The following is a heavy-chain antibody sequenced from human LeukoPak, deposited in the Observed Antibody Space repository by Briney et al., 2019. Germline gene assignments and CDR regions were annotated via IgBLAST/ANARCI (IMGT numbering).Heavy chain of an antibody. CDR2: INHSGST. V-gene: IGHV4-34*01. CDR3: ARDSSSWYRNPFDY. CDR1: GGSFSGYY. Sequence: SETLSLTCAVYGGSFSGYYWSWIRQPPGKGLEWIGEINHSGSTNYNPSLKSRVTISVDTSKNQFSLKLSSVTAADTAVYHCARDSSSWYRNPFDYWGQGTLVTVSS. D-gene: IGHD6-13*01. J-gene: IGHJ4*02.